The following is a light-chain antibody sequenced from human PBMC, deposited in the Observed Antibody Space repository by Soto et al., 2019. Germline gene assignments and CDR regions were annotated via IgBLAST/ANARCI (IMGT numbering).Light chain of an antibody. CDR3: QSYDTSLSTWV. V-gene: IGLV1-40*01. J-gene: IGLJ3*02. CDR2: GDG. Sequence: QSVLTQPPSVSGAPGQRVTISCTGSTSNIGSGYDVHWYQQVPATAPKLLIYGDGKRPSGVHDRFSNSKSATSASLAITGLQAEDEADYYCQSYDTSLSTWVFGGGTKLTVL. CDR1: TSNIGSGYD.